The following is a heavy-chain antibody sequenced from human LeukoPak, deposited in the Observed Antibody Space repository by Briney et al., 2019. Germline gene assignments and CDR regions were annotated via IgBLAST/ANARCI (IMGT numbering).Heavy chain of an antibody. CDR2: ISGSGGST. CDR3: AKISAYDILTGDFDY. CDR1: GFTFSSYA. J-gene: IGHJ4*02. Sequence: GGSLILSCAASGFTFSSYAMSWVRQAPGKGLEWVSAISGSGGSTYYADSVKGRFTISRDNSKNTLYLQMNSLRAEDTAVYYCAKISAYDILTGDFDYWGQGTLVTVSS. D-gene: IGHD3-9*01. V-gene: IGHV3-23*01.